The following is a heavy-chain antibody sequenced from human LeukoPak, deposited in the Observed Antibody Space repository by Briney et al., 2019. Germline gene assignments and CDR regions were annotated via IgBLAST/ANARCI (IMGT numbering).Heavy chain of an antibody. CDR3: AKEGVVVVPAAQMSYYDILTGSHYYYYGMDV. J-gene: IGHJ6*02. CDR2: ISGSGGST. CDR1: GFTFSSYA. V-gene: IGHV3-23*01. D-gene: IGHD3-9*01. Sequence: GGSLRLSCAASGFTFSSYAMSWVRQAPGKGLEWVSAISGSGGSTYYADSVKGRFTISRDNSKNTLYLQMNSLRAEDTAVYYCAKEGVVVVPAAQMSYYDILTGSHYYYYGMDVWGQGTTVTVSS.